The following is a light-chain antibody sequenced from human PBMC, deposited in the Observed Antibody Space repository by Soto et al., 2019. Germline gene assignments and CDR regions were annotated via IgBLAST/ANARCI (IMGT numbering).Light chain of an antibody. CDR3: QQYHNWPA. Sequence: IVLTQSPGTLSLSPGERATLSCRASQSVSSSYLAWYQQKPGQAPRVLIYGASSRATGIPDRFSGSGSGTNFTLTISRLQSEDFAVYYCQQYHNWPAFGQGTKVDIK. V-gene: IGKV3-20*01. CDR1: QSVSSSY. J-gene: IGKJ1*01. CDR2: GAS.